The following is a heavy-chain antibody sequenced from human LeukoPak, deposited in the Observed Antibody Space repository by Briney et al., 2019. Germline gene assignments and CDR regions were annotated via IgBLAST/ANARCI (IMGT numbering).Heavy chain of an antibody. D-gene: IGHD1-26*01. V-gene: IGHV3-7*01. J-gene: IGHJ5*02. CDR3: ARDRTGDSGSYYGYWFDP. CDR2: IKQDGSEK. CDR1: GFTFSSYW. Sequence: GGSLRLSCAASGFTFSSYWMSWVRQAPGKGLEWVANIKQDGSEKYYVDSVKGRFAISRDNAKNSLYLQMNSLRAEDTAVYYCARDRTGDSGSYYGYWFDPWGQGTLVTVSS.